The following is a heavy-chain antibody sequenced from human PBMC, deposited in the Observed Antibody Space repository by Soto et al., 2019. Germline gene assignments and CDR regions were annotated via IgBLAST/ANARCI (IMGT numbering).Heavy chain of an antibody. Sequence: QVQLVQSGAEVKKPGSSVKVSCKASGGTFSSYAISWVRQAPGQGLEWMGGIIPIFGTANYAQKFQGRVTITAEESTSTADMELSSLRSEDTAVYYCARGREFGQQLVLTHYYGMDVWGQGTTVTVSS. CDR2: IIPIFGTA. V-gene: IGHV1-69*01. CDR3: ARGREFGQQLVLTHYYGMDV. CDR1: GGTFSSYA. J-gene: IGHJ6*02. D-gene: IGHD6-13*01.